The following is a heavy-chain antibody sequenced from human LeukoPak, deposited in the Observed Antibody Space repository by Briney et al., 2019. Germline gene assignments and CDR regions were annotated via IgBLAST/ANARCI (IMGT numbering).Heavy chain of an antibody. CDR1: GGSISSSSYY. J-gene: IGHJ3*02. V-gene: IGHV4-39*01. CDR2: IYYSGST. Sequence: SETLSLTCTLSGGSISSSSYYWGWIRQPPGKGLEWIGSIYYSGSTYYNPSLKSRVAISVDTSKNQFSLKLSSVTAADTAVYYCTPGPGGAFDIWGQGTMVTVPS. D-gene: IGHD3-16*01. CDR3: TPGPGGAFDI.